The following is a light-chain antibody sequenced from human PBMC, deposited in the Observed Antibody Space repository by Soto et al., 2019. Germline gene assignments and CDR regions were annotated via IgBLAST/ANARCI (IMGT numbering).Light chain of an antibody. CDR1: ENIRSY. CDR3: QQTFGTPRT. J-gene: IGKJ1*01. Sequence: DIQMTQSPSSLSASAGDRVTITCRASENIRSYLNWYQQKPGKAPEVLIYAASKLHSGVPLRFSGSGSGTDFTLNITRLQPEDFATYDCQQTFGTPRTFGKGTKLES. CDR2: AAS. V-gene: IGKV1-39*01.